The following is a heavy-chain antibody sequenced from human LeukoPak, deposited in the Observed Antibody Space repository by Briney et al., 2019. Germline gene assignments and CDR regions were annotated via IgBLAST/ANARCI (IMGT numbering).Heavy chain of an antibody. CDR3: ARDLPPTLAAAGIYYYGMDV. V-gene: IGHV3-21*01. CDR2: ISSSSSYI. D-gene: IGHD6-13*01. J-gene: IGHJ6*02. CDR1: GFTFSSYS. Sequence: TGGSLRLSSAASGFTFSSYSMNWVRQAPGKGLEWVSSISSSSSYIYYADSVKGRFTISRDNAKNSLYLQMNSLRAEDTAVYYCARDLPPTLAAAGIYYYGMDVWGQGTTVTVSS.